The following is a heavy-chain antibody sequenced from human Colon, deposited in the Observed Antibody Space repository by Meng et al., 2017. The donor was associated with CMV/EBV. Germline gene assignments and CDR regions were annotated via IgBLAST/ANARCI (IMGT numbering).Heavy chain of an antibody. D-gene: IGHD2-2*01. V-gene: IGHV3-11*04. Sequence: GESLKISCAASGFTFSDYYMSWIRQAPGKGLEWVSYISSSGSTIYYADSVKGRFTISRDNAKNSLYLQMNSLRAEDTAVYYCARVVVVPADYYTMDVWGQGTTVTVSS. CDR3: ARVVVVPADYYTMDV. CDR2: ISSSGSTI. CDR1: GFTFSDYY. J-gene: IGHJ6*02.